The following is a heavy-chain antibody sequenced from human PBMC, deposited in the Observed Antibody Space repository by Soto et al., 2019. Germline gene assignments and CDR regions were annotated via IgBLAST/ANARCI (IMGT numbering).Heavy chain of an antibody. J-gene: IGHJ4*02. Sequence: GGSLRLSCAASGFTFSSYGMHWVRQAPGKGLEWVAVIWYDGSNKYYADSVKGRFTISRDNAKNSLYLQMNSLRAEDTAVYYCASQSSEWLLFASWGQGTLVTVSS. V-gene: IGHV3-33*01. CDR3: ASQSSEWLLFAS. CDR2: IWYDGSNK. CDR1: GFTFSSYG. D-gene: IGHD5-12*01.